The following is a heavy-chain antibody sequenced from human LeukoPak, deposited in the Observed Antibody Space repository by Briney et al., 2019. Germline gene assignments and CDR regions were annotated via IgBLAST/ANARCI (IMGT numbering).Heavy chain of an antibody. CDR1: GLTFNLYA. CDR2: ISSSSTYI. Sequence: GGSLRLSCAASGLTFNLYAINWVRQAPGKGLEWVSSISSSSTYIYYADSVKGRFTISRDNARNSVYLQMNNLRAGDTAVYYCARDGSGSGDYWGQGTLVTVSS. CDR3: ARDGSGSGDY. J-gene: IGHJ4*02. V-gene: IGHV3-21*01. D-gene: IGHD2-15*01.